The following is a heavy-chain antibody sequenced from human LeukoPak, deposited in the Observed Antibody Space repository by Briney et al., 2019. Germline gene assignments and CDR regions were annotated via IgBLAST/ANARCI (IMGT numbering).Heavy chain of an antibody. CDR2: INHNGNVN. J-gene: IGHJ6*02. CDR1: GFTFSNFA. CDR3: ARGGGLDV. V-gene: IGHV3-7*03. D-gene: IGHD3-16*01. Sequence: GGSLRLSCVGSGFTFSNFALSWVRQAPGKGLEWVASINHNGNVNYYVDSVKGRFTISRDNAKNSLYLQMSNLRAEDTAVYFCARGGGLDVWGQGATVTVSS.